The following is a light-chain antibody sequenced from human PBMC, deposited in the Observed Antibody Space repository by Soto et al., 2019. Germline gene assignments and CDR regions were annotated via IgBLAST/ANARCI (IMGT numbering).Light chain of an antibody. CDR2: AAS. Sequence: AIRMTQSPSSFSASTGDRVTITCRASQGISSYLAWYQQKPGKAPKLLIYAASTLQSGGPSRFSGSGSGTDFNLNISWLQSEDFATYYCQQYYTYPQTFGQGTKVEI. CDR1: QGISSY. CDR3: QQYYTYPQT. V-gene: IGKV1-8*01. J-gene: IGKJ1*01.